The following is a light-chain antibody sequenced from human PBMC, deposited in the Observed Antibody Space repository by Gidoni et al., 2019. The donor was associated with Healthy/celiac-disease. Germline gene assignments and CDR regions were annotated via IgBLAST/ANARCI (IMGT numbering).Light chain of an antibody. CDR1: KLGDKY. V-gene: IGLV3-1*01. J-gene: IGLJ3*02. CDR3: QAWDSSTAV. Sequence: SYELTQPSSVSVYPGQTASITCSGDKLGDKYACWYQQKPGQSPVLVTYQDSKRPSGIPERFSGSNSGNTATLTISGTQAMDEADYYCQAWDSSTAVFGGGTKLTVL. CDR2: QDS.